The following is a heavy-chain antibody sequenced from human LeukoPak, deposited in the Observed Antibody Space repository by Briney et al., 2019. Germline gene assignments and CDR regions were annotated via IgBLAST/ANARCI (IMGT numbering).Heavy chain of an antibody. CDR3: ARRGLGDV. D-gene: IGHD3-16*01. CDR1: GGSISSSSYY. CDR2: IYYSGST. Sequence: SETLSLTCTVSGGSISSSSYYWGWIRQPPGKGLEWIGSIYYSGSTYYNPSLKSRVTISVDTSKNQFSLKLSSVTAADTAVYYCARRGLGDVWGQGTTVTVSS. J-gene: IGHJ6*02. V-gene: IGHV4-39*01.